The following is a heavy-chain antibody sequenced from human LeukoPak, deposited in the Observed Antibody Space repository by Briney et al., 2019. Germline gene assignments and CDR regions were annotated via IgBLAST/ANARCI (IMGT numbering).Heavy chain of an antibody. Sequence: GGSLRLSCTASGFVFSRDNMNWVRQAPGKGLEWVSHISENIYHADSVRGRFTISRDNAKNSLYLQMSNLRAEDTAVYYCVREIGRPKTFYFHSWGRGTLVIVPS. CDR1: GFVFSRDN. J-gene: IGHJ4*02. CDR2: ISENI. CDR3: VREIGRPKTFYFHS. V-gene: IGHV3-69-1*01.